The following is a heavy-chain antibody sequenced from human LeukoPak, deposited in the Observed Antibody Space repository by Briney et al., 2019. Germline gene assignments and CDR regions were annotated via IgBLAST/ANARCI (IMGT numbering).Heavy chain of an antibody. J-gene: IGHJ4*02. V-gene: IGHV4-31*03. Sequence: SETLSLTCTVSGGSISMGGYYWNWIRQHPGKGLEWIGYMYDSGSAYCNPSLKSRVTISGDTSKNQFSLNLSSVTAADTAVYYCASGGGSGSTTYWGQGVLVTVPS. CDR3: ASGGGSGSTTY. CDR1: GGSISMGGYY. CDR2: MYDSGSA. D-gene: IGHD2-15*01.